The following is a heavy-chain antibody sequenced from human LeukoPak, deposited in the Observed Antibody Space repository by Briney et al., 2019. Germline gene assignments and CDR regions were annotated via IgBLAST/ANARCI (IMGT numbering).Heavy chain of an antibody. CDR1: GFTFSSYW. Sequence: GGSLRLSCAASGFTFSSYWMHWVRHAPGKGLVWVSRIYSDGISTSYADSVKGRFTISRDNAKNTLYLQMNSLKTEDTAVYYCTTGYYDSTAWGQGTLVTVSS. V-gene: IGHV3-74*01. CDR3: TTGYYDSTA. J-gene: IGHJ5*02. D-gene: IGHD3-22*01. CDR2: IYSDGIST.